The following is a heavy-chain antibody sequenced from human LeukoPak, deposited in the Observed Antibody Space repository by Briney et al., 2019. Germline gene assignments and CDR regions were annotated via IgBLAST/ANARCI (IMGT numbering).Heavy chain of an antibody. CDR3: ARGHYDILTEYYFDY. D-gene: IGHD3-9*01. J-gene: IGHJ4*02. Sequence: ASVKVSCKASGYTFTSYYMHWVRQAPGRGLEWMGIINPSGGNTGYAQKFQGRVTMTRNTSISTAYMELSSLRSEDTAVYYCARGHYDILTEYYFDYWGQGTLVTVSS. CDR2: INPSGGNT. V-gene: IGHV1-46*01. CDR1: GYTFTSYY.